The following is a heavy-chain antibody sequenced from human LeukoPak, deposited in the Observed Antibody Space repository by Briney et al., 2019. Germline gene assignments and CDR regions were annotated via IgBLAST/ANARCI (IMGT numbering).Heavy chain of an antibody. CDR1: GVSISSSIYY. V-gene: IGHV4-39*01. D-gene: IGHD3-10*01. J-gene: IGHJ4*02. CDR2: IYYSGST. Sequence: PSETLSLTCSVSGVSISSSIYYWGWIRQPPGKGLEWVGSIYYSGSTYYNPSLKSRVTISVDTSKNQFSLKLRSVTAADTAVYYCARRLGGSGSYYYWGQGTLVTVSS. CDR3: ARRLGGSGSYYY.